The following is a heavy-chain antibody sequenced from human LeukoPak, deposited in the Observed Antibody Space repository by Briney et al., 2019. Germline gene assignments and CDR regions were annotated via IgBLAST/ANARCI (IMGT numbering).Heavy chain of an antibody. J-gene: IGHJ4*02. CDR2: IRYDGSNK. D-gene: IGHD3-22*01. Sequence: PGGSLRLSCAASGFTFSSDGTRWVSQAPGKGLEWVAFIRYDGSNKYYADSAKGRFTISRDNSKNTLYLQMNSLRAEDTAVYYCAKGGDKDYYDSSRGHYVDYWGQGTLVTVSS. CDR1: GFTFSSDG. CDR3: AKGGDKDYYDSSRGHYVDY. V-gene: IGHV3-30*02.